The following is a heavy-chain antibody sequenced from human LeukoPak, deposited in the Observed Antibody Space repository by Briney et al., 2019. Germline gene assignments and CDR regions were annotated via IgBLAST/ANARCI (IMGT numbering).Heavy chain of an antibody. J-gene: IGHJ4*02. CDR2: ISSNGGGT. D-gene: IGHD3-10*01. V-gene: IGHV3-64D*06. CDR3: VKEGDSSFYGSGSYYYFDY. Sequence: GGSLRLSCSASGFTFSSYAMHWVRQAPGKGLEYVSAISSNGGGTYYADSVKGRFTISRDNSKNTLYLQMSSLRAEDTAVYYCVKEGDSSFYGSGSYYYFDYWGQGTLVTVSS. CDR1: GFTFSSYA.